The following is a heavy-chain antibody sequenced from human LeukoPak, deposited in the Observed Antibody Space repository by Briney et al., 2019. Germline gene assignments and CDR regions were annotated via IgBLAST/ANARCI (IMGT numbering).Heavy chain of an antibody. V-gene: IGHV3-30*18. CDR3: AKVVSRSEVAGTVPDY. CDR1: GFTFSSYG. J-gene: IGHJ4*02. D-gene: IGHD6-19*01. CDR2: ISYDGSNK. Sequence: PGGSLRLSYAASGFTFSSYGMHWVRQAPGKGLEWVAVISYDGSNKYYADSVKGRFTISRDNSKNTLYLQMNSLRAEDTAVYYCAKVVSRSEVAGTVPDYWGQGTLVTVSS.